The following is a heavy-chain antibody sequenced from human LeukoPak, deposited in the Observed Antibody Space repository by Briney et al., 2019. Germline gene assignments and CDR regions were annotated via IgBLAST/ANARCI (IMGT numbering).Heavy chain of an antibody. D-gene: IGHD2-15*01. V-gene: IGHV4-59*01. Sequence: SETLSLTCTVSGGSISSYYWSWIRQPPGKGLEWIGYIYYSGSTNYNPSLKSRVTISVDTSKNQFSLKLSSVTAADTAVYYCAREKCSGGSCYSGGDDYWGQGTLVTVSS. CDR1: GGSISSYY. J-gene: IGHJ4*02. CDR3: AREKCSGGSCYSGGDDY. CDR2: IYYSGST.